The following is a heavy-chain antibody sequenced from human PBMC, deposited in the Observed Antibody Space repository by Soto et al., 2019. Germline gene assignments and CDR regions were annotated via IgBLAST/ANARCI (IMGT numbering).Heavy chain of an antibody. CDR1: GFTFSSYT. Sequence: QVQLVESGGGVVQPGRSLRLSCAASGFTFSSYTIHWVSQAPGKWLEWVAVIWYDGTNKYYAESVKGRFTISRDNSKNTLYLQMNRLRAEDTAVYYCARSMSTGTNPYFDYWGQGTLVTVSS. J-gene: IGHJ4*02. CDR3: ARSMSTGTNPYFDY. D-gene: IGHD3-9*01. V-gene: IGHV3-33*01. CDR2: IWYDGTNK.